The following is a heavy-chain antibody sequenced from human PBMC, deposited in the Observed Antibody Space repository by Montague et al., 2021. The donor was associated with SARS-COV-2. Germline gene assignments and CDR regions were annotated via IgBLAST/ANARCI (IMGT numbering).Heavy chain of an antibody. V-gene: IGHV4-30-2*01. D-gene: IGHD3-3*01. CDR3: ARARLEWLLFAVQVSFPSSFDY. Sequence: TLSLTCAVSGGSISSGGYSWSWIRQPPGKGLEWIGYIYHSGSTYYNPSLKSRVTISVDRSKNQFSLKLSSVTAADTAVYYCARARLEWLLFAVQVSFPSSFDYWGQGTLVTVSS. CDR1: GGSISSGGYS. J-gene: IGHJ4*02. CDR2: IYHSGST.